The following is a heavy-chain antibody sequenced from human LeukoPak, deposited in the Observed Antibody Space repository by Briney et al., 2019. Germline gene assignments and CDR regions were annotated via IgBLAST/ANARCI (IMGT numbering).Heavy chain of an antibody. CDR2: ISGSGGST. J-gene: IGHJ4*02. CDR3: AKSAPVLRYFDSPNPR. V-gene: IGHV3-23*01. Sequence: GGSLRLSCAASGFTFSSYAMSWVRQAPGKGLEWVSAISGSGGSTYYADSVKGRFTISRDNSKNTLYLQMNSLRAEDTAVYYCAKSAPVLRYFDSPNPRWGQGTLVTVSS. D-gene: IGHD3-9*01. CDR1: GFTFSSYA.